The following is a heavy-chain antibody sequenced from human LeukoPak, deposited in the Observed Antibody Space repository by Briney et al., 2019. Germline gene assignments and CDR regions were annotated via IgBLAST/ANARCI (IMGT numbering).Heavy chain of an antibody. Sequence: GGSLRLSCEASGFSFDDYAMHWVRQAPGKGLEWVSGISYNRDATGYADSVKGRFTVSRDNAKNSLYLQMNSLRSGDTALYYCAKGAAAGIRGYFDYWGQGILVTVSS. D-gene: IGHD6-25*01. J-gene: IGHJ4*02. CDR3: AKGAAAGIRGYFDY. CDR1: GFSFDDYA. V-gene: IGHV3-9*01. CDR2: ISYNRDAT.